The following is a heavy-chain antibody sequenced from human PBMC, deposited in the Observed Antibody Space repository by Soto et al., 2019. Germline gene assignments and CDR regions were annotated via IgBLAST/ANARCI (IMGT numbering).Heavy chain of an antibody. V-gene: IGHV4-34*01. J-gene: IGHJ6*02. CDR3: ARGGSTIFGVVIYYYYYGMDV. CDR2: INHSGST. Sequence: ETLWLTCDIYGGSFSVYYWSWIRQPPGKGLEWIGEINHSGSTNYNPSLKSRVTISVDTSKNQFSLKLSSVTAADTAVYYCARGGSTIFGVVIYYYYYGMDVWGQGTTVTVSS. CDR1: GGSFSVYY. D-gene: IGHD3-3*01.